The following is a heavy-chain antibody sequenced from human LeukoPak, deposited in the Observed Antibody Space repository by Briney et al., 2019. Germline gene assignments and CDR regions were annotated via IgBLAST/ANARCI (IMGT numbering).Heavy chain of an antibody. CDR3: ARVPNFIARPCDS. V-gene: IGHV4-34*01. J-gene: IGHJ4*02. D-gene: IGHD2-21*01. CDR2: SSPSGDIT. Sequence: PSETLSLTCAVYGGSFSGNYWTLIRLTPGRGLEWVGESSPSGDITGYNPSLNGRATISVDPSRNQFSPKLISVTAADTGVYYCARVPNFIARPCDSWGPGTPVTVSS. CDR1: GGSFSGNY.